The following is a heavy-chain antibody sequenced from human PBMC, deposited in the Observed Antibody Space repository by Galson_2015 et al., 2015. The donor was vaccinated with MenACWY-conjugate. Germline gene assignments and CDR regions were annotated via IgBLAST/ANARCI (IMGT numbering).Heavy chain of an antibody. CDR2: ISEDGNNK. CDR1: GFTFSSYV. J-gene: IGHJ4*02. D-gene: IGHD3-3*01. V-gene: IGHV3-30-3*01. CDR3: AREGNDYDFWSTYYYYFDY. Sequence: SLRLSCAASGFTFSSYVMHWVRQAPGKGLEWVAAISEDGNNKNYADSVKGRFTISRDNSKNTLYLQMNTLRAEDTAVYYCAREGNDYDFWSTYYYYFDYWGQGTLVTVSS.